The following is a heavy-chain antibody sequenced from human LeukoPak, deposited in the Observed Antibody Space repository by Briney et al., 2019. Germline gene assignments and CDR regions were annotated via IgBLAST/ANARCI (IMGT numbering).Heavy chain of an antibody. Sequence: GESLKISCKGSGYSFTSYWIGWVRQMPGKGLEWMGITYPGDSDARYSPSFQGQVTISADKSTSTAYLQWSSLKASDSAMYYCARRYCTNTGCHFDYWGQGTLVTVSS. D-gene: IGHD2-2*01. V-gene: IGHV5-51*01. J-gene: IGHJ4*02. CDR3: ARRYCTNTGCHFDY. CDR1: GYSFTSYW. CDR2: TYPGDSDA.